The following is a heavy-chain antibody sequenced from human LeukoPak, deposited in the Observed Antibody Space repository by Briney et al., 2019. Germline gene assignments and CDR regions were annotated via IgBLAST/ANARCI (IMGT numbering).Heavy chain of an antibody. CDR2: IYYSGSI. CDR1: SYSISTSNY. V-gene: IGHV4-28*03. Sequence: SDTLSLTCSVSSYSISTSNYWAWIRQPPGKGLEWIGDIYYSGSIKYNPSLKSRATMSVDTSKNQFSLKLSSVTAADTAIYYCARENPSGYYNRPIDYWGQGTLVTVSS. D-gene: IGHD3-22*01. CDR3: ARENPSGYYNRPIDY. J-gene: IGHJ4*02.